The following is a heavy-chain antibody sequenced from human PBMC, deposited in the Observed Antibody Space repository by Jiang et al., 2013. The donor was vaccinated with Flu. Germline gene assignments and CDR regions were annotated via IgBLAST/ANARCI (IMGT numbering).Heavy chain of an antibody. D-gene: IGHD2-21*02. Sequence: PGKGLEWVAVIWYDGSNKYYADSVKGRFTISRDNSKNTLYLQMNSLRAEDTAVYYCARDSQQTEFDYWGQGTLVTVSS. CDR2: IWYDGSNK. V-gene: IGHV3-33*01. CDR3: ARDSQQTEFDY. J-gene: IGHJ4*02.